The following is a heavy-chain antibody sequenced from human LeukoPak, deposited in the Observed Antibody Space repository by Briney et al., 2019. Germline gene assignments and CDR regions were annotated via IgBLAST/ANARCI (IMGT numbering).Heavy chain of an antibody. Sequence: GGSLRLSCAASGFTFSSYAMSWVRQAPGKGLEWVSSISSSSSYIYYADSVKGRFTISRDNAKNSLYLQMNSLRAEDTAVYYCARDSGHYYGSGSYYSSWGQGTLVTVSS. J-gene: IGHJ4*02. CDR3: ARDSGHYYGSGSYYSS. D-gene: IGHD3-10*01. V-gene: IGHV3-21*01. CDR2: ISSSSSYI. CDR1: GFTFSSYA.